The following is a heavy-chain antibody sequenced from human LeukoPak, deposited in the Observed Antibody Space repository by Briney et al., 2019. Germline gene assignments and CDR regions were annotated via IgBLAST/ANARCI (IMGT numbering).Heavy chain of an antibody. CDR3: AHTRITVAGKGFDY. CDR2: IYWDDDK. V-gene: IGHV2-5*02. D-gene: IGHD6-19*01. CDR1: GFSLSTSGVG. J-gene: IGHJ4*02. Sequence: SGPTLVNPTQTLTLTCTFSGFSLSTSGVGVGWVRQPPGKALEWLALIYWDDDKRYSPSLKSRLTITRDTSKNQVVLTMTNMDPVDTATYYCAHTRITVAGKGFDYWGQGTLVTVSS.